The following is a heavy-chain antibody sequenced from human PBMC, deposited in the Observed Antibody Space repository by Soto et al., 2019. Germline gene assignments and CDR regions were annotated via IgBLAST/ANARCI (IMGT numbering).Heavy chain of an antibody. J-gene: IGHJ6*02. CDR2: ISGSGGST. V-gene: IGHV3-23*01. CDR3: AKELSFLIAAADPYYYYYGMDV. CDR1: GFTFSSYA. D-gene: IGHD6-13*01. Sequence: GGSLRLSCAASGFTFSSYAMSWVRQAPGKGLEWVSAISGSGGSTYYADSVKGRFAISRDNSKNTLYLQMNSLRAEDTAVYYCAKELSFLIAAADPYYYYYGMDVWGQGTTVTVSS.